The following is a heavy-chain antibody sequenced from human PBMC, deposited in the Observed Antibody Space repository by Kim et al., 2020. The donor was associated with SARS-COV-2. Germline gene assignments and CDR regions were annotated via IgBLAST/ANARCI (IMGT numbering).Heavy chain of an antibody. CDR2: ISASSTYK. CDR3: ARGPDCPNGVCKGKGLDC. J-gene: IGHJ4*02. CDR1: GFSFSNYI. D-gene: IGHD2-8*01. V-gene: IGHV3-21*01. Sequence: GGSLRLSCEASGFSFSNYIMNWVRQAPGKGLEWVSSISASSTYKHYAGSVKGRFTISRDSAKNSVFLQRNSLRPEDTAVYYCARGPDCPNGVCKGKGLDCWGQGIPVTVSS.